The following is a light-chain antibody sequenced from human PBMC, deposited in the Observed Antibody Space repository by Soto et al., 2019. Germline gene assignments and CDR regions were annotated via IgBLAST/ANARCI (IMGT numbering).Light chain of an antibody. J-gene: IGLJ1*01. CDR1: SSNIGNNY. CDR3: NSYVAGSNV. CDR2: DND. V-gene: IGLV1-51*01. Sequence: QSVLTQPPSVSAAPGQKVTISCSGSSSNIGNNYVSWYKQLPGTAPKLLIYDNDKRPSGIPDRFSGSKSGSTASLTVSGLQTEDEADYYCNSYVAGSNVFGTGTKLTVL.